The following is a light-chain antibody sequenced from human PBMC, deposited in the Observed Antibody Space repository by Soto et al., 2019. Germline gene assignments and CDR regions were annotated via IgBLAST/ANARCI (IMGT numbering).Light chain of an antibody. CDR2: EVN. V-gene: IGLV2-23*02. CDR3: FSYAGAGTFV. Sequence: QSVLTQPASVSGSPGQSITISCTGTSSDIGNYNLVSWFQQHPGKAPKLFIYEVNRRPSGVSDRLSGSKSANTASLTISGLQAEDEADYYCFSYAGAGTFVFGTGTKVTLL. J-gene: IGLJ1*01. CDR1: SSDIGNYNL.